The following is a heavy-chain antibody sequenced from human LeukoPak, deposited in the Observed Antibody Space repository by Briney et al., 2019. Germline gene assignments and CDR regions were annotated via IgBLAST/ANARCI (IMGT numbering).Heavy chain of an antibody. CDR1: GFTFSSYA. D-gene: IGHD3-10*01. CDR3: AKDLGGVRGVDY. CDR2: ISYDGSNK. Sequence: GGSLRLSCAASGFTFSSYAMHWVRQAPGKGLEWVAVISYDGSNKYYADSVKGRFTISRDNSKNTLYLQMNSLRVDDTAMYSCAKDLGGVRGVDYWGQGTLVTVSS. J-gene: IGHJ4*02. V-gene: IGHV3-30*04.